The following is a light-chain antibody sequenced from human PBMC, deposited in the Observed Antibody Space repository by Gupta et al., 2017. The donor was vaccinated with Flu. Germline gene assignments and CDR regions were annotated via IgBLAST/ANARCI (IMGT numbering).Light chain of an antibody. CDR3: QVWDSGTYV. V-gene: IGLV3-9*01. CDR1: NMGVKN. CDR2: RDN. Sequence: CGANNMGVKNVHWYQQKPGQAPVLVIYRDNNRPSGIPERFSGSNSGNTATLTITRAQAGDEADCYCQVWDSGTYVFGSGTKVTVL. J-gene: IGLJ1*01.